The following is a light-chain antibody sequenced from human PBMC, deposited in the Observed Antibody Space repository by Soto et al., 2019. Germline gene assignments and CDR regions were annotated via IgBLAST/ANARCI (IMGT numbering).Light chain of an antibody. V-gene: IGKV3-11*01. Sequence: IVLNKYTGALSLSPGESATLSCRASQVVSSYLAWYQQKPGQAPRLLIYDASNRATGIPARFSGSGSGTDFTLTISSLESEDCAIYYCQQRQYWPPITFGQGTRLEI. CDR2: DAS. CDR1: QVVSSY. J-gene: IGKJ5*01. CDR3: QQRQYWPPIT.